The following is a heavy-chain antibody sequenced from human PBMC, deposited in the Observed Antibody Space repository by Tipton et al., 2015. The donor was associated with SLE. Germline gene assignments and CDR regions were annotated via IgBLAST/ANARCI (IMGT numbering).Heavy chain of an antibody. CDR1: GFSFTAFE. Sequence: SLRLSCAASGFSFTAFEMNWVRQAPEKGLEWVSYISSSGIRIYYGDSVKGRFTISRDNAKSSVYLQMNSLAADDTSVYFCAREGTSDAFDIWGQGTMVTVSS. CDR3: AREGTSDAFDI. J-gene: IGHJ3*02. CDR2: ISSSGIRI. V-gene: IGHV3-48*03.